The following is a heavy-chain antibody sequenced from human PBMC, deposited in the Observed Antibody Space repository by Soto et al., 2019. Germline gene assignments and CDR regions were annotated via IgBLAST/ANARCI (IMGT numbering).Heavy chain of an antibody. J-gene: IGHJ6*02. CDR1: GGSVRSNNW. Sequence: SETLSLTCAVSGGSVRSNNWWFWVRQPPGKGLQWIGEIHHRESTNLNPSLKSRVTISVDRSKNEFSLKVKSVTAADTAVYYCGCRVEDISYDYYGMDVWGQGTTVTVSS. CDR2: IHHREST. CDR3: GCRVEDISYDYYGMDV. D-gene: IGHD2-15*01. V-gene: IGHV4-4*02.